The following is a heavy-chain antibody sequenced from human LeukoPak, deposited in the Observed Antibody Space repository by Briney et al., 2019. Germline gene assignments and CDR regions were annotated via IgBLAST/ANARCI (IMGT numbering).Heavy chain of an antibody. CDR2: IYYSGST. V-gene: IGHV4-39*01. Sequence: SETLSLTCTVSGGSISSSSYYWGWIRQPPGKGLEWIGSIYYSGSTYYNPSLKSRVTISVDTSKNQFSLKLSSVTAADTAAYYCARHQYYDSSGFLGYWGQGTLVTVSS. J-gene: IGHJ4*02. CDR1: GGSISSSSYY. CDR3: ARHQYYDSSGFLGY. D-gene: IGHD3-22*01.